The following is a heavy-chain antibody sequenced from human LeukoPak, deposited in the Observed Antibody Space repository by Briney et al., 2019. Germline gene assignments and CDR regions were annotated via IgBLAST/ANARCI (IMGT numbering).Heavy chain of an antibody. CDR3: ARYCSSTSCYYYYGMDV. V-gene: IGHV1-69*06. J-gene: IGHJ6*04. Sequence: EASVKVSCKASGGTFSSYAISWVRQAPGQGLEWMGGIIPIFGTANYAQTLQGRVTITADKSTSTAYMELSSLRSEDTAVYYCARYCSSTSCYYYYGMDVWGKGTTVTVSS. CDR1: GGTFSSYA. D-gene: IGHD2-2*01. CDR2: IIPIFGTA.